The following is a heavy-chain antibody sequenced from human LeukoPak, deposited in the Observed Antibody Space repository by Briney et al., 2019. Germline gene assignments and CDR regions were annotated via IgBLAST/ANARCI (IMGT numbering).Heavy chain of an antibody. V-gene: IGHV1-18*01. CDR1: GYTFTSYG. J-gene: IGHJ4*02. CDR2: ISAYNGNT. CDR3: ASRSLDY. Sequence: ASVKVSCKASGYTFTSYGISWVRQAPGQGLEWMGWISAYNGNTNYAQKLQGRVTMTRNTSISTAHMELSSLRSEDTAVYYCASRSLDYWGQGTLVTVSS.